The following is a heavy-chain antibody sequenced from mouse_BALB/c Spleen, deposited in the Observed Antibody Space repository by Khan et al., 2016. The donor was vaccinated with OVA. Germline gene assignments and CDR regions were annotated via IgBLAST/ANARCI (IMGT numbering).Heavy chain of an antibody. D-gene: IGHD1-1*01. V-gene: IGHV1-18*01. J-gene: IGHJ3*01. CDR2: VNPNNGGT. CDR3: GRISIITVEGFAY. CDR1: GYSFTGYY. Sequence: VQLQQSGPDLVKPGASVKISCKTSGYSFTGYYIHWVKQSQGKSLEWIGRVNPNNGGTTYNQKFKGKAILTVEKSSSTAYMELRSLTSEDSAVYDCGRISIITVEGFAYWGQGTLVTVSA.